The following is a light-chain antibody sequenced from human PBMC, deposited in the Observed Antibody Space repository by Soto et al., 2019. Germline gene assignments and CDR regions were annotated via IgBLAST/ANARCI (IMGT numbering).Light chain of an antibody. J-gene: IGKJ1*01. V-gene: IGKV3-20*01. CDR1: QSVSSEY. CDR2: GAS. Sequence: EIVLTQSPGTLSLYPGERATLSCRASQSVSSEYLAWYQQKPGQGPSPLMYGASNRATGIPDRFSGSGSGTDFTLTISRLEPEDFAVYYCQQYDSQPRTFGQGTKVEIK. CDR3: QQYDSQPRT.